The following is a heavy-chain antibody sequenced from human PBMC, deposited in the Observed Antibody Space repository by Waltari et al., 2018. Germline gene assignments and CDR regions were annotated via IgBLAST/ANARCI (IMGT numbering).Heavy chain of an antibody. J-gene: IGHJ4*02. CDR3: ARLKSSSGARGYFYS. CDR2: ISYNENT. D-gene: IGHD6-6*01. Sequence: VQLVESGGGLVQPGESLRLSCAASGFTFSSFWMTWVRQAPGKGREWIGTISYNENTSSSPSLRSRVTISVDTSRNQFSLKMSSVTAADTAIYYCARLKSSSGARGYFYSWGQGTLVTVSS. V-gene: IGHV4-39*01. CDR1: GFTFSSFW.